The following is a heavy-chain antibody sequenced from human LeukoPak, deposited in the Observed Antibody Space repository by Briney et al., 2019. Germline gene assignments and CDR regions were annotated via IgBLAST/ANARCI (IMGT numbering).Heavy chain of an antibody. Sequence: SGTLSLTCAVSGGSISSSNWWSWVRQPPGKGLEWIGEIYHSGSTNYNPSLKNRVTISVDKSKNQFSLKLSSVTAADTAVYYCARLWLQGAFDIWGQGTMVTVSS. D-gene: IGHD5-24*01. CDR3: ARLWLQGAFDI. CDR1: GGSISSSNW. V-gene: IGHV4-4*02. J-gene: IGHJ3*02. CDR2: IYHSGST.